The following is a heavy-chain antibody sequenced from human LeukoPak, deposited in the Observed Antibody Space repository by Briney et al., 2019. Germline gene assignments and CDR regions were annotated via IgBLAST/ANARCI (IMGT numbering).Heavy chain of an antibody. Sequence: EASVKVSCKASGYTFTGYYMHWVRQAPGQGLEWMGWINPNSGGTNYAQKFQGRVTMTRDTSISTAYMELSRLRSDDTAVYYCARDRPLGPRSSRNDYWGQGTLVTVSS. V-gene: IGHV1-2*02. CDR3: ARDRPLGPRSSRNDY. D-gene: IGHD6-6*01. J-gene: IGHJ4*02. CDR2: INPNSGGT. CDR1: GYTFTGYY.